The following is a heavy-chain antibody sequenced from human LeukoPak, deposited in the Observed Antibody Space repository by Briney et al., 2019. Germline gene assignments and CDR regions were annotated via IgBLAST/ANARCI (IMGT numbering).Heavy chain of an antibody. CDR2: ISSSGSTI. D-gene: IGHD2-21*02. Sequence: GGSLRLSCAASGFTFSDYYMSWIRQAPGKGLEWVSYISSSGSTIYYADSVKGRFTISRDNAKKSLYLKMNSLRGEDTALYYCVRDYCGGDCYPFDYWGQGTLVTVSS. CDR1: GFTFSDYY. J-gene: IGHJ4*02. CDR3: VRDYCGGDCYPFDY. V-gene: IGHV3-11*01.